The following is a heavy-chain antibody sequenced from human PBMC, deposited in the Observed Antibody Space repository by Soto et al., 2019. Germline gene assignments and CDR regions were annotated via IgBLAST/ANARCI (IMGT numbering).Heavy chain of an antibody. V-gene: IGHV1-69*13. D-gene: IGHD5-18*01. J-gene: IGHJ6*02. Sequence: GASVKVSCKASGGTFSSYAISWVRQAPGQGLEWMGGIIPIFGTANYAQKFQGRVTITADESTSTAYMELSSLRSEDTAVYYCALGGYSYGTDYGMDVWGQGTTVTVS. CDR3: ALGGYSYGTDYGMDV. CDR1: GGTFSSYA. CDR2: IIPIFGTA.